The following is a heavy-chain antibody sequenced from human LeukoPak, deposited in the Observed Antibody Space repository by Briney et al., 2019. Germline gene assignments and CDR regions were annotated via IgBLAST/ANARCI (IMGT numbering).Heavy chain of an antibody. D-gene: IGHD3-3*01. Sequence: GGSLRLSCAASGFTFSSYSMNWVRQAPGKGLEWVSSISSSSSYIYYADSVKGRFTISGDNAKNTLYLQINSLRAEDTAVYYCARVYYDFWSAGGNWFDPWGQGTLVTVSS. CDR3: ARVYYDFWSAGGNWFDP. CDR2: ISSSSSYI. CDR1: GFTFSSYS. J-gene: IGHJ5*02. V-gene: IGHV3-21*01.